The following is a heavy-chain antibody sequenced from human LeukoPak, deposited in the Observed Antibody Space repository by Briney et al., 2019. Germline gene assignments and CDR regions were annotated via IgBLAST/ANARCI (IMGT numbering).Heavy chain of an antibody. D-gene: IGHD2-2*01. J-gene: IGHJ4*02. V-gene: IGHV3-33*08. Sequence: PGRSLRLSCAASGFTFSSYGMHWVRQAPGKGLEWVAITWDDGSNKYYADSVKGRFTISRDNSKNTLLLQMNNLRAEDTAVYYCARDHCSGTSCYVWSYWGQGTLVTVSS. CDR3: ARDHCSGTSCYVWSY. CDR2: TWDDGSNK. CDR1: GFTFSSYG.